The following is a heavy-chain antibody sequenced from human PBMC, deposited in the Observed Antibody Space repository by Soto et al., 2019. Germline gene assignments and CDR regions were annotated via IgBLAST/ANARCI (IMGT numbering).Heavy chain of an antibody. CDR2: VIPMLSMS. CDR1: GDTFSSYT. J-gene: IGHJ4*02. V-gene: IGHV1-69*04. Sequence: SVKVSCKASGDTFSSYTINWVRQAPGLGLEWMGRVIPMLSMSNYALKFQGRVTMTADRSRNQFSLQLSSVTPEDTAVYYCTRDRGGLGHWGQGTLVTVSS. CDR3: TRDRGGLGH. D-gene: IGHD3-10*01.